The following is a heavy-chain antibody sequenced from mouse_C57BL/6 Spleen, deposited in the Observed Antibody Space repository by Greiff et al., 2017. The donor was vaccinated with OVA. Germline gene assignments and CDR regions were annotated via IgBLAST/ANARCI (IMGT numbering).Heavy chain of an antibody. Sequence: VQLQQSGAELVRPGPSVKVSCKASGYAFTNYLIEWVKQRPGQGLEWIGVINPGSGGTNYNEKFKGKATLTADKSSSTAYMQLSSLTSEDSAVYFCARSGTTVVATDFDVWGTGTTVTVSS. D-gene: IGHD1-1*01. CDR1: GYAFTNYL. V-gene: IGHV1-54*01. CDR2: INPGSGGT. J-gene: IGHJ1*03. CDR3: ARSGTTVVATDFDV.